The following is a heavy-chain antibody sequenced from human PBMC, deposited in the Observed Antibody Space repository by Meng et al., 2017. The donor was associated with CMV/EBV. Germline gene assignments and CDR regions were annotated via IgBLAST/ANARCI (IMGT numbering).Heavy chain of an antibody. Sequence: GESLKISCTASGFTFSDYWVHWVRQTPGKGLLWVSLIKGDGSHTIYGDSVKGRFTISRDNSKNTLYLQMNSLRAEDTAVYYCAKDRGIQLWSYYFDYWGQGTLVTVSS. CDR3: AKDRGIQLWSYYFDY. J-gene: IGHJ4*02. CDR2: IKGDGSHT. CDR1: GFTFSDYW. V-gene: IGHV3-74*01. D-gene: IGHD5-18*01.